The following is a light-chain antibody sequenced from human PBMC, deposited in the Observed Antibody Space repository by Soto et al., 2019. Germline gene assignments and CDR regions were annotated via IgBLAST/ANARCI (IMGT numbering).Light chain of an antibody. CDR2: KAS. CDR3: QQYHIYSGT. V-gene: IGKV1-5*03. J-gene: IGKJ1*01. CDR1: QPIDSW. Sequence: DIQMTQSPSTLSASVGDRVTITCRASQPIDSWLAWYQQRPGKPPNLLIYKASTLASGVPSRFSGSGSGTEFTLTINSLQPNDFATYYCQQYHIYSGTFGQGTKVDLK.